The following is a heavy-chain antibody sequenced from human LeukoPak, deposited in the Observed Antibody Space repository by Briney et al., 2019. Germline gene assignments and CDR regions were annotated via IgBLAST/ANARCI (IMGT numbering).Heavy chain of an antibody. V-gene: IGHV3-23*01. D-gene: IGHD6-13*01. Sequence: GGSLRLSCAASGCTFSIYAMSCVRQAPGKGLEWVSAISGSGGSTYYADSVKGRFIISRDNSKNSLYLQMNSLRTEDTALYYCAKGAAGLDYWGQGTLVTVSS. CDR1: GCTFSIYA. J-gene: IGHJ4*02. CDR2: ISGSGGST. CDR3: AKGAAGLDY.